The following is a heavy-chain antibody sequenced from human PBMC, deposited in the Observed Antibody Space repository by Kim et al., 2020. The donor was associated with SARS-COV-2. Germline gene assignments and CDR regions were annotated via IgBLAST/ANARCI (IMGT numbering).Heavy chain of an antibody. CDR2: ISGSGGST. CDR1: GFTFSSYA. Sequence: GGSLRLSCAASGFTFSSYAMSWVRQAPGKGLEWVSAISGSGGSTYYADSVKGRFTISRDNSKNTLYLQMNSLRAEDTAVYYCAKDPSGIFGVVSYFDYWGQGTLVTVSS. D-gene: IGHD3-3*01. CDR3: AKDPSGIFGVVSYFDY. V-gene: IGHV3-23*01. J-gene: IGHJ4*02.